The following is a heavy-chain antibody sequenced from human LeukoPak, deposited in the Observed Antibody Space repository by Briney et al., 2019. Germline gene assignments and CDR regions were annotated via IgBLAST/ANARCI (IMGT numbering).Heavy chain of an antibody. Sequence: GGSLRLSCLASGFTFSNSAISWVRQTPGKGLEWVSTFIGSVTNTKYADSVKGRLTISRDNSDNTLYLQMNRLRADDTAIYYCARGGGIYYFDFWGQGTLVTVSS. CDR1: GFTFSNSA. D-gene: IGHD1-26*01. V-gene: IGHV3-23*01. CDR2: FIGSVTNT. J-gene: IGHJ4*02. CDR3: ARGGGIYYFDF.